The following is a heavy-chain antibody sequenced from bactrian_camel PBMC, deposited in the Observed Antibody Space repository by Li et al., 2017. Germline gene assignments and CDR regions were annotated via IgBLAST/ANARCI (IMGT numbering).Heavy chain of an antibody. D-gene: IGHD4*01. CDR3: VTDERLPRIN. CDR1: GFTFSSYP. J-gene: IGHJ4*01. V-gene: IGHV3S40*01. Sequence: VQLVESGGDLVQPGGSLRLSCATSGFTFSSYPMTWVRQAPGKGLEWVSHINSAGTKTYYADSVKGRFTVSRDNGKNSVFLQMNNLKSEDTGLYYCVTDERLPRINWGQGTQVTVS. CDR2: INSAGTKT.